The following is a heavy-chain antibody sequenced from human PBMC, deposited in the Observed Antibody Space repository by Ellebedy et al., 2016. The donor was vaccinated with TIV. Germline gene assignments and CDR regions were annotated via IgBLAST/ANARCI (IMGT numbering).Heavy chain of an antibody. CDR3: ARVEGKYSDARPPDY. CDR2: INAGNGNT. Sequence: ASVKVSCKASGYTFTSYAMHWVRQAPGQRLEWMGWINAGNGNTKYSQKFQGRVTIIRDTSASTAYMELSSLRSEDTAVYYCARVEGKYSDARPPDYWGQGTLVTVSS. CDR1: GYTFTSYA. J-gene: IGHJ4*02. D-gene: IGHD5-12*01. V-gene: IGHV1-3*01.